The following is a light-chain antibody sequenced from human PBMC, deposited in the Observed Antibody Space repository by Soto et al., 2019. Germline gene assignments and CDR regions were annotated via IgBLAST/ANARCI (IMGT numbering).Light chain of an antibody. CDR3: QQRSTWPLT. J-gene: IGKJ4*01. Sequence: EIVLTQSPATLSLSPGERATLSCRASRSVSSYLAWFQQKPGQAPRLLIYDASNRATGIPARFSGSGSGTDFTLIVSSLEPEDFAVYYCQQRSTWPLTFGGGTKVEIK. CDR2: DAS. V-gene: IGKV3-11*01. CDR1: RSVSSY.